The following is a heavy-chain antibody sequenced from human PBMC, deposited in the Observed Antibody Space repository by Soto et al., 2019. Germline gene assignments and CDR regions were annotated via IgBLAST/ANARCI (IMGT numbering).Heavy chain of an antibody. CDR2: ISGRSVST. CDR3: AKGVRAVACPMGV. J-gene: IGHJ6*02. Sequence: EEQLLESGGGLVQPGGSLRLSCAASGFTFSSSAMNWVRQAPGKGLEWVSSISGRSVSTYYADSVKGRFTISRDNSKNTLYVQMNSLRAEDTALYYCAKGVRAVACPMGVWGQGTTVTVSS. V-gene: IGHV3-23*01. D-gene: IGHD6-19*01. CDR1: GFTFSSSA.